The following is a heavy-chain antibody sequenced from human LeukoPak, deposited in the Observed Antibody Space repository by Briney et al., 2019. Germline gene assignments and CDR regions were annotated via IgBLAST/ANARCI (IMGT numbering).Heavy chain of an antibody. CDR1: GFTFSSYG. J-gene: IGHJ4*02. Sequence: QPGGSLRLSCAASGFTFSSYGMHWVRQAPGKGLEWVAFIRYDGSNKYYADSVKGRFTISRDNSKNTLYLQMNSLRGEDTAVYYCAKDKIWGEDYFDYWGQGTLVTVSS. CDR3: AKDKIWGEDYFDY. V-gene: IGHV3-30*02. CDR2: IRYDGSNK. D-gene: IGHD3-16*01.